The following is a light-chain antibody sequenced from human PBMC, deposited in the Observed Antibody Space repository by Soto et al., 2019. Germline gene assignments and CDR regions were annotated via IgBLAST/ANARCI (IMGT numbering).Light chain of an antibody. Sequence: EIVMTQSPATLSVSPGERATLSCRASQSVSSNLAWYQQKPGQAPRLLIYGASTRATGIPARFSGSGSGTEFTLTISSLQSEDFAVYYCQQYDSWLVWTFGQGTKVDIK. J-gene: IGKJ1*01. CDR3: QQYDSWLVWT. CDR2: GAS. V-gene: IGKV3-15*01. CDR1: QSVSSN.